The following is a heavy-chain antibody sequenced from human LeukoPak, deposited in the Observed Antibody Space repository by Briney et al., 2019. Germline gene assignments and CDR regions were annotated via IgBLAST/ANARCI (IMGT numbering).Heavy chain of an antibody. CDR3: AKVLWFGVSAPQAFDF. D-gene: IGHD3-10*01. Sequence: GGSLRLSCAASGFASGFTFSDYAVSWVRQAPGKGPEWVSGISASGAGTYYADSVKGRFTISRDNFQNTLYLQMNRLGAEDTAVYYCAKVLWFGVSAPQAFDFWGQGTMVTVSS. CDR1: GFTFSDYA. CDR2: ISASGAGT. V-gene: IGHV3-23*01. J-gene: IGHJ3*01.